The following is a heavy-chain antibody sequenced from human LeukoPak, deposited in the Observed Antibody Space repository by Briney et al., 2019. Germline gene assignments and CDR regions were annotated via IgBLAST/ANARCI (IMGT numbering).Heavy chain of an antibody. CDR2: MNPNSGNT. CDR1: GYTFTSYD. CDR3: ARGPVAAAGNGMFDP. J-gene: IGHJ5*02. V-gene: IGHV1-8*01. D-gene: IGHD6-13*01. Sequence: ASVKVSCKAFGYTFTSYDINWVQQATGQGLEWMGWMNPNSGNTGYTQKFQGRVTMTRNTSISTAYMELSSLRSEDTAVYYCARGPVAAAGNGMFDPWGQGTLVTVSS.